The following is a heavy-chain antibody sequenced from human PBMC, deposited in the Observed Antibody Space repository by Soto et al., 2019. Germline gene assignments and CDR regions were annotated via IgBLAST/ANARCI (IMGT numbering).Heavy chain of an antibody. CDR1: GGSISSYY. V-gene: IGHV4-59*08. J-gene: IGHJ5*02. D-gene: IGHD2-15*01. Sequence: PSETLSLTCTVSGGSISSYYWSWIRQPPGKGLEWIGYIYYSGSTNYNPSLKSRVTISVDTSKNQFSLKLSSVTAADTAVYYCARHKRIVWFDPWGQGTLVTSPQ. CDR2: IYYSGST. CDR3: ARHKRIVWFDP.